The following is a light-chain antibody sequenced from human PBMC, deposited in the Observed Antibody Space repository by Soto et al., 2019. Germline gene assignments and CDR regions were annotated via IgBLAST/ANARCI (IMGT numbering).Light chain of an antibody. Sequence: DIQMTQSPSTLSASVGDRVTITCRASQSISSWLAWYQQEPGKAPKLLIYDASSLESGVPSRFSGSGSGTEFTLTISSLQPDDFATYHCQQYNSYPYTFGQGTKLEIK. CDR1: QSISSW. V-gene: IGKV1-5*01. CDR2: DAS. J-gene: IGKJ2*01. CDR3: QQYNSYPYT.